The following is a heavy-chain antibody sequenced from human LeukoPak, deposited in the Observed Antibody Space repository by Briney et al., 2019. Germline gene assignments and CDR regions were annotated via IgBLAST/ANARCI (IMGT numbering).Heavy chain of an antibody. Sequence: GGSLRLSCAASGFTFSSYAMNWVRQAPGKGLEWVSAISGSGSTTYYADSVKGRFTISRDNAKDSLYLQMNSLRAEDTAVYYCAELGITMIGGVWGKGTTVTISS. CDR1: GFTFSSYA. J-gene: IGHJ6*04. D-gene: IGHD3-10*02. CDR2: ISGSGSTT. V-gene: IGHV3-23*01. CDR3: AELGITMIGGV.